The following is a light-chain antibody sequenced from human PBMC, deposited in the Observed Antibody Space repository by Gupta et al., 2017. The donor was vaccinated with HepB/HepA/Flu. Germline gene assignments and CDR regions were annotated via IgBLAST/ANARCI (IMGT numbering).Light chain of an antibody. Sequence: QSVLTPPPSISGTPGQRVTISCSGSSSNIGSNYVYWYQHLPGTAPNLLIYRNNQRPSGVPARFSGSKSGTSASRAISGLRAEDEADYYCSTWDVSLSGRGVVGGGTKLTVL. J-gene: IGLJ2*01. V-gene: IGLV1-47*01. CDR1: SSNIGSNY. CDR3: STWDVSLSGRGV. CDR2: RNN.